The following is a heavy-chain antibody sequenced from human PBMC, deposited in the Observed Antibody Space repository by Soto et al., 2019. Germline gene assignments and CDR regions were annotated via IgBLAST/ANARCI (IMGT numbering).Heavy chain of an antibody. CDR1: GGSISSGGYS. J-gene: IGHJ6*02. CDR3: ARSTVVPAAGGMDV. D-gene: IGHD2-2*01. CDR2: IYHSGST. Sequence: SETLSLTCAVSGGSISSGGYSWSWIRQPPGKGLEWIGYIYHSGSTYYNPSLKSRVTISVDRSKNQFSLKLSSVTAADTAVYYCARSTVVPAAGGMDVWGQGTAVTVSS. V-gene: IGHV4-30-2*01.